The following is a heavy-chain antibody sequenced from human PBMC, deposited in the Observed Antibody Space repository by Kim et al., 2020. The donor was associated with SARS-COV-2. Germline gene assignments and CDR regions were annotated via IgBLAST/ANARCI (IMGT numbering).Heavy chain of an antibody. J-gene: IGHJ6*01. D-gene: IGHD3-10*01. Sequence: SETLSLTCTVSGGSISSSSYYWGWIRQPPGKGLEWIGSIYYSGSTYYNPSLKSRVTISVDTSKNQFSLKLSSVTAADTAVYYCARHAALWFGELLYDYY. V-gene: IGHV4-39*01. CDR2: IYYSGST. CDR3: ARHAALWFGELLYDYY. CDR1: GGSISSSSYY.